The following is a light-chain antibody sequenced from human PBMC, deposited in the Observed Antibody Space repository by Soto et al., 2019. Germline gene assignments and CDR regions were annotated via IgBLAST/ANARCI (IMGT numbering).Light chain of an antibody. CDR1: TSNIGAGYD. V-gene: IGLV1-40*01. Sequence: QSVLTQPPSVSGAPGQRVTISCTGSTSNIGAGYDVHWYRQLPGTAPKLLIHANSNRPSGVPDRFSGSKSGTSASLAITGLQAEDEAHYYCQSYDTSLSGWVFGGGTKLTVL. CDR3: QSYDTSLSGWV. J-gene: IGLJ3*02. CDR2: ANS.